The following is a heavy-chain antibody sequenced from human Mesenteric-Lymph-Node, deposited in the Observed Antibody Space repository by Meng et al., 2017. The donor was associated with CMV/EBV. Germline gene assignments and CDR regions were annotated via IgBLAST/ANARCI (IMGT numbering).Heavy chain of an antibody. CDR2: ITTYNGTI. CDR1: GYSFGSYG. J-gene: IGHJ4*02. D-gene: IGHD5-24*01. Sequence: SCKASGYSFGSYGITWVRQAHGKGLEWMGWITTYNGTINYAQNFQGRITLTTDTSTTTAYMELRTRKSDDTAVYYCARGGGWLHFDSWGQGTLVTVSS. V-gene: IGHV1-18*01. CDR3: ARGGGWLHFDS.